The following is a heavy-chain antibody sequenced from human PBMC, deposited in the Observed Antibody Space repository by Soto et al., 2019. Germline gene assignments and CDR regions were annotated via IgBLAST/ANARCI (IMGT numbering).Heavy chain of an antibody. Sequence: EVQLLESGGGLVQPGGSLRLSCAASGFTFSSYAMSWVRQAPGKGLEWVSAISGSGGSTYYADSVKGRFTISRDNSKNTLYLQMNSLRAEDTAVYYCAKDPDWHDYYYYGMDVWGQGTTVTVSS. CDR2: ISGSGGST. CDR3: AKDPDWHDYYYYGMDV. D-gene: IGHD2-21*01. CDR1: GFTFSSYA. V-gene: IGHV3-23*01. J-gene: IGHJ6*02.